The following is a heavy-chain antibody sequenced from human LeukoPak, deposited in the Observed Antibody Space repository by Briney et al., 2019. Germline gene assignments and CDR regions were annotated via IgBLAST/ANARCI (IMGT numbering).Heavy chain of an antibody. CDR2: ISYDGSNK. D-gene: IGHD2-2*01. Sequence: GGSLRLSCAASGFTFSSHAIHWVRQAPGKGLEWVAVISYDGSNKYYADSVKGRFTISRDNSKNTLYLQMNSLRAEDTAVYYCARDGTGVKAIVVVPASKDAFDIWGQGTMVTVSS. J-gene: IGHJ3*02. CDR3: ARDGTGVKAIVVVPASKDAFDI. CDR1: GFTFSSHA. V-gene: IGHV3-30-3*01.